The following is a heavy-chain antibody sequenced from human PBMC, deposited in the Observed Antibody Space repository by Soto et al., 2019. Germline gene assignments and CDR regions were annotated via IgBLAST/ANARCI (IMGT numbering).Heavy chain of an antibody. J-gene: IGHJ5*02. D-gene: IGHD3-3*01. CDR1: GGSFSGYY. CDR3: ARAPLYYDFWSGPNGWFAP. V-gene: IGHV4-34*01. CDR2: INHSGST. Sequence: PSETLSLTCAVYGGSFSGYYWSWIRQPPGKGLEWIGEINHSGSTNYNPSLKSRVTISVDTSKNQFSLKLSSVTAADTAVYYCARAPLYYDFWSGPNGWFAPWGQGPLGTV.